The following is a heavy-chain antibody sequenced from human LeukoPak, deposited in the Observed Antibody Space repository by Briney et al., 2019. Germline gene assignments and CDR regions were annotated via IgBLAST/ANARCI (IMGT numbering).Heavy chain of an antibody. CDR2: INRDETDI. CDR1: GFNFNSY. Sequence: GESLRLSCAASGFNFNSYMGWVRQAPEDGLEWVAIINRDETDIYYVDSVKGRFTISRDNAKSSLFLEMNSLRVEDTGVYYCARGDGRGRSDGATWGPETLVTVSS. J-gene: IGHJ1*01. D-gene: IGHD6-19*01. V-gene: IGHV3-7*01. CDR3: ARGDGRGRSDGAT.